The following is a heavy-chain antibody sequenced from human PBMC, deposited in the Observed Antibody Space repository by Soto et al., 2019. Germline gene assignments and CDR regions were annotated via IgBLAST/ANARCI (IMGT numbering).Heavy chain of an antibody. Sequence: PWETLSLTCTVSGGSISSEGYYWSWFRQLPGKGLEWIGDIYYSGTTYHNPSLRSRLTISGDASKNQFSLKLSSVTAADTALYYCARGRGYSYGPYYFDYW. D-gene: IGHD5-18*01. CDR1: GGSISSEGYY. CDR2: IYYSGTT. J-gene: IGHJ4*01. V-gene: IGHV4-31*03. CDR3: ARGRGYSYGPYYFDY.